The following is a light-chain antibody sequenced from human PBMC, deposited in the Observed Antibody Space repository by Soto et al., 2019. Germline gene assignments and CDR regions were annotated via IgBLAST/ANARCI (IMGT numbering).Light chain of an antibody. CDR1: SSDVGGYNY. V-gene: IGLV2-14*01. Sequence: QSALTQPASVSGSPGQSITISCTGTSSDVGGYNYVSWYQQHPGKAPKLMIYEVSNRPSGVSNRFSGPKSGNTASLTISGLQAEDEADYYCSSYRSSSTPLIFGTGTKLTVL. CDR3: SSYRSSSTPLI. CDR2: EVS. J-gene: IGLJ1*01.